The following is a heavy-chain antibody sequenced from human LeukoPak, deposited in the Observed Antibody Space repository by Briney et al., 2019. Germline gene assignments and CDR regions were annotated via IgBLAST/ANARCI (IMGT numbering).Heavy chain of an antibody. Sequence: SVKVSCKASGGTFSSYAISWVRQAPGQGLEWMGGIIPIFGTANYAQKFQGRVTITADESTSTAYMELSSPRSEDTAVYYCARSGWELRGPFDYWGQGTLVTVSS. D-gene: IGHD1-26*01. CDR2: IIPIFGTA. J-gene: IGHJ4*02. V-gene: IGHV1-69*13. CDR3: ARSGWELRGPFDY. CDR1: GGTFSSYA.